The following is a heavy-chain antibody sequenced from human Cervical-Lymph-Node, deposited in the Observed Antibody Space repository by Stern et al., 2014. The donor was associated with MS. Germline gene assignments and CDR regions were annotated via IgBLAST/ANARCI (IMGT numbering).Heavy chain of an antibody. Sequence: VQLVESGGGVVQPGRSLTLSCAASGFSLSNSAMHWVRQAPGKGLEWVAFMSFVGGNKKYGASVKGRFSISRDMANNTLFLQMNSLRLEDTAVYYCMGVGDAMHVWGQGTTVIVSS. V-gene: IGHV3-30*03. CDR1: GFSLSNSA. J-gene: IGHJ6*02. CDR3: MGVGDAMHV. CDR2: MSFVGGNK.